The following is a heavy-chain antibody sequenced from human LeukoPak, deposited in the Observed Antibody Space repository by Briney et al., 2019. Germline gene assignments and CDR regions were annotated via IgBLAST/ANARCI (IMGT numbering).Heavy chain of an antibody. J-gene: IGHJ3*02. Sequence: GGSLRLSCAASGFTFSSYGMHWVRQAPGKGLEWVSFIRHDGSNKYYADSVKGRFTISRDNSKNTVYLQMNSLRAEDMAVYYCAKGLTIFGVARDAFDTWGQGTMVTVSS. D-gene: IGHD3-3*01. CDR1: GFTFSSYG. CDR3: AKGLTIFGVARDAFDT. CDR2: IRHDGSNK. V-gene: IGHV3-30*02.